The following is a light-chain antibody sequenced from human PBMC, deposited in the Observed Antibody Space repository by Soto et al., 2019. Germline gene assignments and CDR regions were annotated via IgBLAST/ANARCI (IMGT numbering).Light chain of an antibody. CDR2: DAS. CDR3: QQYNSYMWT. CDR1: QSISSW. Sequence: DIQMTQSPSTLSASVGDRVTITCRASQSISSWLAWYQQKPGKDPKLLTYDASSLERGVPSRFGVSGSGTEFTLTISSLQPDAFANYYCQQYNSYMWTFGQGTKVEIK. V-gene: IGKV1-5*01. J-gene: IGKJ1*01.